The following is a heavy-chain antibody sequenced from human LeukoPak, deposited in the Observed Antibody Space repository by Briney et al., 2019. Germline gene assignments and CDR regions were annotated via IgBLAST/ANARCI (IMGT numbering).Heavy chain of an antibody. D-gene: IGHD3-16*01. V-gene: IGHV3-23*01. Sequence: KPGGSLRLSCAASEFTFSSYAMQWVRQAPGKGLEWVSGISGSGGSTYYADSVKGRFTISRDNSKNTLYLQMSSLRAEDTAVYYCARSMIGAYFDYWGQGTLVPVSS. CDR2: ISGSGGST. CDR3: ARSMIGAYFDY. CDR1: EFTFSSYA. J-gene: IGHJ4*02.